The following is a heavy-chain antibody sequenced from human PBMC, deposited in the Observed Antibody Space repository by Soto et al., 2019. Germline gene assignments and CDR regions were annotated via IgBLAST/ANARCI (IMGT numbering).Heavy chain of an antibody. V-gene: IGHV3-23*01. J-gene: IGHJ6*03. D-gene: IGHD2-8*01. CDR3: AGRYCTNGVCYTNYDYYIVV. CDR2: ITTSGGNT. Sequence: EVQLLESGGGLVQPGGSLRLSCAASGFTFSTYAMSWVRQAPGKGLEWVSTITTSGGNTYYADSVQVRFTISRDKSKNTLYLQMNSLRAEDTAVYYCAGRYCTNGVCYTNYDYYIVVWGKGTTVTVSS. CDR1: GFTFSTYA.